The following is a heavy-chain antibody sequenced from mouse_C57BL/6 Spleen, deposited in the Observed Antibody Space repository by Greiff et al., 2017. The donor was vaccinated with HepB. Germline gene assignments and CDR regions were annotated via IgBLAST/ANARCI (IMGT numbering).Heavy chain of an antibody. CDR1: GYTFTSYW. J-gene: IGHJ4*01. Sequence: VKLQQPGAELVKPGASVKLSCKASGYTFTSYWMQWVKQRPGQGLEWIGEIDPSDSYTNYNQKFKGKATLTVDTSSSTAYMQLSSLTSEDSAVYYCARSASMDYWGQGTSVTVSS. CDR3: ARSASMDY. CDR2: IDPSDSYT. V-gene: IGHV1-50*01.